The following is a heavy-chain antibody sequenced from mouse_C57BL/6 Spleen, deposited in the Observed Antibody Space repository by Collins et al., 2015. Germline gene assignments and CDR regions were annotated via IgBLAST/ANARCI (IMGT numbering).Heavy chain of an antibody. D-gene: IGHD4-1*01. CDR2: INTETGEP. CDR3: APGGYFDY. CDR1: GYTFTDYP. V-gene: IGHV9-2-1*01. Sequence: QIQLVQSGPELKKPGETVKISCKASGYTFTDYPMHWVKQAPGKGLKWMAWINTETGEPIYADDFKGWFAFSLETSASTAYLQINNLKNEDTATYFCAPGGYFDYWGQGTTLTVSS. J-gene: IGHJ2*01.